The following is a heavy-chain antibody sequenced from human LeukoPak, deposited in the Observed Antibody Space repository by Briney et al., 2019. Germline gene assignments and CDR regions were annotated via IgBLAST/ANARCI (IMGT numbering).Heavy chain of an antibody. V-gene: IGHV3-23*01. CDR1: GFIFRSYA. CDR3: ARRDYYDSSGYSHLCDF. J-gene: IGHJ4*02. Sequence: GGSLRLSYAASGFIFRSYAMSWVRQAPGQGLEWVSGMSGNGGTTHYADSVKGRFTISRDNSKNTLYLQMNNLRVEDTAVYYCARRDYYDSSGYSHLCDFWGRGTLVTVSS. CDR2: MSGNGGTT. D-gene: IGHD3-22*01.